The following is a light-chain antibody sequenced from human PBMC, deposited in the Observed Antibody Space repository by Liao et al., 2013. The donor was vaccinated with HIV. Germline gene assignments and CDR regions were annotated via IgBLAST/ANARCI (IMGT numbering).Light chain of an antibody. CDR3: QTWDTGTGV. Sequence: SYELTQPPSVSVSPGQTASITCSGDKLGDKYACWYQQKPGQSPVLVIYQDSKRPSGIPERFSGSNSGTTATLAISGAQALDEADYYCQTWDTGTGVFGTGTKVTV. CDR1: KLGDKY. CDR2: QDS. J-gene: IGLJ1*01. V-gene: IGLV3-1*01.